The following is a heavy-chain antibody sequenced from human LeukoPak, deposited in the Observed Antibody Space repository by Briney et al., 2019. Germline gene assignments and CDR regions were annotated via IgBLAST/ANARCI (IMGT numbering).Heavy chain of an antibody. CDR1: GFTFSSYA. CDR2: ISGSGGST. Sequence: PGGSLKLSCAASGFTFSSYAMSWVRQAPGKGLEWVSAISGSGGSTYYADSVKGRFTISRDNSKNTLYLQMNSLRAEDTAVYYCAKPTREQLKNQPYYYYGMDVWGQGTTVTVSS. V-gene: IGHV3-23*01. CDR3: AKPTREQLKNQPYYYYGMDV. D-gene: IGHD6-13*01. J-gene: IGHJ6*02.